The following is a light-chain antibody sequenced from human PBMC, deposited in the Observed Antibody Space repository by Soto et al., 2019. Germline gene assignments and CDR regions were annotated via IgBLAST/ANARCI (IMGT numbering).Light chain of an antibody. V-gene: IGKV3-20*01. CDR1: QSVTIGY. CDR2: GAR. Sequence: VLTQSPGAPSLSPGERATLSCRPSQSVTIGYLAWFQQKPGQAPRLLIYGARTRATGVPDRFSASGSGTDFSLTISRLEPEDFAVYYCEQYGTSPWTFGQGTKVDIK. J-gene: IGKJ1*01. CDR3: EQYGTSPWT.